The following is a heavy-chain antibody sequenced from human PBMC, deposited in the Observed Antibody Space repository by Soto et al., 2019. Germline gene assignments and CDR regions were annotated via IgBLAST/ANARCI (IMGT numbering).Heavy chain of an antibody. CDR1: GYSFTNYW. J-gene: IGHJ4*02. CDR3: ARDRARIAVAGSDY. V-gene: IGHV1-18*04. D-gene: IGHD6-19*01. Sequence: GESLKISCKGSGYSFTNYWISWVRQMPGKGLEWMGWISAYNGNTNYAQKLQGRVTMTTDTSTSTAYMELRSLRSDDTAVYYCARDRARIAVAGSDYWGQGTLVTVSS. CDR2: ISAYNGNT.